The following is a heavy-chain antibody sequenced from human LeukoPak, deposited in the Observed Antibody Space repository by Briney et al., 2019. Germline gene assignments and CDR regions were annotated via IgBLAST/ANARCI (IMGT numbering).Heavy chain of an antibody. CDR1: GFTFGSYA. CDR3: ARLDGFTFDF. CDR2: ITNDGGTT. D-gene: IGHD2-2*03. V-gene: IGHV3-64*01. Sequence: PGGSLRLSCAASGFTFGSYAMHWVRQAPGKGLEYVSAITNDGGTTFYANSVKGRFTISRDNSKNTLFLQMGSLRPEDMAVYYCARLDGFTFDFWGQGTLVTVSS. J-gene: IGHJ5*01.